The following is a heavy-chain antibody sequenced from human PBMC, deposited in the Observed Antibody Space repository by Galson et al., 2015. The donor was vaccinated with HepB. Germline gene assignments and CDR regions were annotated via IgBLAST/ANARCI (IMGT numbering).Heavy chain of an antibody. CDR3: AREPRMKYKPHFDY. V-gene: IGHV3-7*03. CDR1: GFTFSSYW. Sequence: SLRLSCAASGFTFSSYWMSWVRQAPGKGLEWVANIKQDGSEKYYVDSVKGRFTISRDNAKNSLYLQMNSLRAEDTAVYYCAREPRMKYKPHFDYWGQGTLVTVSS. D-gene: IGHD1-1*01. CDR2: IKQDGSEK. J-gene: IGHJ4*02.